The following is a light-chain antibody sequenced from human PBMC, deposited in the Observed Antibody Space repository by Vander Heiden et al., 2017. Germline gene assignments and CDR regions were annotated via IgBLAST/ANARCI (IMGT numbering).Light chain of an antibody. CDR3: QQYNNWPWT. CDR1: QSIGSN. V-gene: IGKV3-15*01. Sequence: EVVTTQSPATLSVSPGERATLSCRASQSIGSNLLWYQRKPGQAPRLLISAASTWLTGIPARFSGSGSGTEFTLTISSLQSEDFAIYYCQQYNNWPWTFGQGTKVEIK. J-gene: IGKJ1*01. CDR2: AAS.